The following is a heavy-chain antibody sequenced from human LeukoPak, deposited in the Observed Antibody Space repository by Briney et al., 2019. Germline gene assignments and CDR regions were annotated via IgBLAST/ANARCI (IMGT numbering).Heavy chain of an antibody. D-gene: IGHD6-19*01. Sequence: SETLSLTCTVSGGSISSSSYYWGWIRQPPGKGLEWIGSIYYSGSTYYNPSLKSRVTISVDTSKNQFSLKLYSVTAADTAVYCCASWYNSGSVIDYWGQGTLVTVSS. CDR3: ASWYNSGSVIDY. V-gene: IGHV4-39*07. CDR1: GGSISSSSYY. CDR2: IYYSGST. J-gene: IGHJ4*02.